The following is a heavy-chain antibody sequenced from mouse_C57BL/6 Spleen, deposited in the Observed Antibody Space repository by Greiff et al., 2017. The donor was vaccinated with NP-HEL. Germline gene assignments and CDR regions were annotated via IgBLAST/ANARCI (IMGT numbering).Heavy chain of an antibody. CDR1: GYSFTSYY. J-gene: IGHJ2*01. CDR3: AREEKITTVVADY. D-gene: IGHD1-1*01. Sequence: QVLLQQSGPELVKPGASVKISCKASGYSFTSYYIHWVKQRPGQGLEWIGWIYPGSGNTKYNEKFKGKATLTADTSSSTAYMQLSSLTSEDSAVYYCAREEKITTVVADYWGQGTTLTVSS. CDR2: IYPGSGNT. V-gene: IGHV1-66*01.